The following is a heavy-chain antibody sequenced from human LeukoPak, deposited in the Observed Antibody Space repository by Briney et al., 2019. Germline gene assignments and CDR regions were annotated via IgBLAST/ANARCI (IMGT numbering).Heavy chain of an antibody. Sequence: GGSLRLSCAASGFTFSSYSMNWVRQAPGKGLEWVSGISGSGGSTSYADSVKGRFTISRDNSKNTLYLQMNSLRVEDTAVHYCVRVRGSYPNNNFDYWGQGTLVTVSS. V-gene: IGHV3-23*01. J-gene: IGHJ4*02. CDR1: GFTFSSYS. CDR3: VRVRGSYPNNNFDY. CDR2: ISGSGGST. D-gene: IGHD1-26*01.